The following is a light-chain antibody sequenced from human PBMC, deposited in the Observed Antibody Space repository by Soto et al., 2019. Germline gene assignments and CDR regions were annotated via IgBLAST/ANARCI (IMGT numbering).Light chain of an antibody. Sequence: DIQMTQSPSTLSASVGDRVTITCRASQIISSWLAWYQQKPGKAPKLLSYGASSLESVVPSRFSGSVSGTELTLTIIILQPDDFATYYCKQYNRTFGQGTKVELK. V-gene: IGKV1-5*01. CDR2: GAS. CDR1: QIISSW. CDR3: KQYNRT. J-gene: IGKJ1*01.